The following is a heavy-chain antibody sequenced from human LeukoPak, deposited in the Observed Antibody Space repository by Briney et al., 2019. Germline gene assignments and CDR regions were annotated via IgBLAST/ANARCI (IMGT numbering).Heavy chain of an antibody. D-gene: IGHD3-10*01. V-gene: IGHV4-4*07. CDR1: GGSISSYY. CDR3: AGSSITMVSRDWYFDL. CDR2: IYTSGST. Sequence: SETLSLTCTVSGGSISSYYWSWIRQPAGKGLEWIGRIYTSGSTNYNPSLKSRVTMSVDTSKNQFSLKLSSVTAADTAVYYCAGSSITMVSRDWYFDLWGRGTLVTVSP. J-gene: IGHJ2*01.